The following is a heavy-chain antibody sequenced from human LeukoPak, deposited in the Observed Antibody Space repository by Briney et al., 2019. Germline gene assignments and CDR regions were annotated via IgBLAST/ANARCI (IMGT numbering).Heavy chain of an antibody. CDR1: GFTVGSNY. J-gene: IGHJ4*02. D-gene: IGHD3-10*01. Sequence: GGSLRLSCAASGFTVGSNYMTWVRQAPGKGLEWVSTINDNGGNTYYADSVKGRFTISRDNSKNTLYLQMNSLRAEDTAVYYCAKRASGSGTSLYYFDYWGQGTLVTVSS. CDR2: INDNGGNT. V-gene: IGHV3-23*01. CDR3: AKRASGSGTSLYYFDY.